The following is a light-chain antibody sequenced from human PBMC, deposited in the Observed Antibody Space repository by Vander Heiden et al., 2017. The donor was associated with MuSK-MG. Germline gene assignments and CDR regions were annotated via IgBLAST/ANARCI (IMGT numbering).Light chain of an antibody. CDR1: SSNIGSNY. V-gene: IGLV1-47*03. Sequence: QSVLTQPPSASGTPGQRVPISCSGSSSNIGSNYVYWYQQLPGTAPNLLIYRNNQRPSGVPDRFSGSKYGTSAAMAISGLWSEDEADYYCAAWDDSRSGRVFGTGTKVTVL. CDR2: RNN. J-gene: IGLJ1*01. CDR3: AAWDDSRSGRV.